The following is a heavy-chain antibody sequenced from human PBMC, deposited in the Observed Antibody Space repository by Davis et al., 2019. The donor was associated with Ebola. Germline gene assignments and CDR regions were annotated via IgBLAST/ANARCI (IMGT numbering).Heavy chain of an antibody. V-gene: IGHV3-23*01. CDR3: VKDSSNIWFDI. CDR2: FGTGGDT. J-gene: IGHJ3*02. D-gene: IGHD2/OR15-2a*01. Sequence: GESLKISCAASGFNFRNFAIHWLRQAPGKGLEWVSTFGTGGDTYYADSVKGRFAISRDNSRGTLYLQMNSLRVEDSAIYYCVKDSSNIWFDIWGQGTLVTVSS. CDR1: GFNFRNFA.